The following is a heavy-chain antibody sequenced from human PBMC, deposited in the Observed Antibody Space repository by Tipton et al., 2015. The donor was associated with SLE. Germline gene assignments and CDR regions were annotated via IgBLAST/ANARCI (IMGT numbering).Heavy chain of an antibody. D-gene: IGHD5-18*01. J-gene: IGHJ4*02. CDR2: IWYDGTKE. CDR1: GFTFRSYS. V-gene: IGHV3-33*08. Sequence: SLRLSCAASGFTFRSYSMNWVRQAPGKGLEWVALIWYDGTKENYADSVRGRFTISRDQSKNTLYLQMNSLRTDDTAVYYCARDRSYGSLDYWGQGTLVIVSS. CDR3: ARDRSYGSLDY.